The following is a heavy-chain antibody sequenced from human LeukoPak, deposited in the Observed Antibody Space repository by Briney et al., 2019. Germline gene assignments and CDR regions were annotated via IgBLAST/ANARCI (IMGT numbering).Heavy chain of an antibody. J-gene: IGHJ3*02. CDR1: GFTFSSYG. CDR2: IWYDGSNK. CDR3: ARELPRSYGPIDAFDI. D-gene: IGHD3-10*01. V-gene: IGHV3-33*01. Sequence: GGSLRLSCAASGFTFSSYGMHWVRQAPGKGLEWVAVIWYDGSNKYYADSVKGRFTISRDNSKNTLYLQMNSLRAEDTAVYYCARELPRSYGPIDAFDIWGQGTMVTVSS.